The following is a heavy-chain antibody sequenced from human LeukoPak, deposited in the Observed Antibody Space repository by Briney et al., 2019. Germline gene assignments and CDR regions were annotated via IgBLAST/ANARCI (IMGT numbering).Heavy chain of an antibody. CDR1: GGSISSSSYY. Sequence: SETLSLTCTVSGGSISSSSYYWGWIRQPPRKGLEWIGSIYYSGSTYYNPSLKSRVTISVDTSKNQFSLKLSSVTAADTAVYYCARRYGSGSSGTFDYWGQGPRSPSPQ. CDR3: ARRYGSGSSGTFDY. V-gene: IGHV4-39*07. J-gene: IGHJ4*02. CDR2: IYYSGST. D-gene: IGHD3-10*01.